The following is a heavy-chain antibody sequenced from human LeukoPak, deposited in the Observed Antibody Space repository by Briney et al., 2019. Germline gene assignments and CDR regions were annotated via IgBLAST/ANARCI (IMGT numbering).Heavy chain of an antibody. CDR1: GFTFSSYW. D-gene: IGHD2-2*01. CDR2: MKQDGSEK. J-gene: IGHJ4*02. Sequence: PGGSLRLSCAASGFTFSSYWMSWVRQAPGKGLEWVANMKQDGSEKYYADSVKGRFTISRDNSKNTLYLQMNSLRAEDTAVYYCAKAPYPIVVVPAAIGAVDYWGQGALVIVSS. V-gene: IGHV3-7*01. CDR3: AKAPYPIVVVPAAIGAVDY.